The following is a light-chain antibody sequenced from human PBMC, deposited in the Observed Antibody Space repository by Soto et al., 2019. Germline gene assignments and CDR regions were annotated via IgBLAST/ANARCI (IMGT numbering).Light chain of an antibody. V-gene: IGKV3-20*01. CDR2: GAS. CDR1: QSVSSTY. Sequence: EIVLTQSPGTLSLSPGERATLSCRASQSVSSTYLAWYQQKPGQAPRPLIYGASSRATGIPDRFSGSGSGTDFTLTISRLEPEDFAVYYCQLYGSSPPITFGQGTRLEIK. CDR3: QLYGSSPPIT. J-gene: IGKJ5*01.